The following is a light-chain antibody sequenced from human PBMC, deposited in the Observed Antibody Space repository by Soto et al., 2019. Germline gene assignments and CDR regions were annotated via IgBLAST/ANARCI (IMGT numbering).Light chain of an antibody. Sequence: QSVLTQAPSVSAAPGQKVTISCSGGSADIGNNFVSWYQQLPGTAPKVVIYDNNKRPSGIPDRFSGSKSGTSATLDITGVQTGDEAEYYCGTWDXXRSAGWVFGGGTKLTVL. J-gene: IGLJ3*02. CDR2: DNN. V-gene: IGLV1-51*01. CDR1: SADIGNNF. CDR3: GTWDXXRSAGWV.